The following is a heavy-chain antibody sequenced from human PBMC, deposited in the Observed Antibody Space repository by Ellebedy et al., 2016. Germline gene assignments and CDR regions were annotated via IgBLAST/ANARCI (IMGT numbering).Heavy chain of an antibody. Sequence: ETLSLTCTVSDGSISSNYWSWIRQPPGKGLEWVSAISGSGGSTYYADSVKGRFTISRDNSKNTLYLQMNSLRAEDTAVYYCAKTFPSTFTPDYWGQGTLVTVSS. D-gene: IGHD2-15*01. J-gene: IGHJ4*02. CDR3: AKTFPSTFTPDY. V-gene: IGHV3-23*01. CDR2: ISGSGGST. CDR1: DGSISSNY.